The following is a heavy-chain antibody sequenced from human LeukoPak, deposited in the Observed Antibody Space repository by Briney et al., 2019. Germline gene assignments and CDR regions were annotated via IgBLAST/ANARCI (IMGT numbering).Heavy chain of an antibody. D-gene: IGHD3-22*01. CDR2: ISGSGGST. J-gene: IGHJ4*02. Sequence: GGSLRLSCAASGFTFSSYAMSWVRQAPGKGLEWVSAISGSGGSTYYADSVKGRFTISRDNSKNTLYLQMNSLRAEDTAVYYCAKRDEMRITMIVVVSFDYWGQGTPVTVSS. CDR1: GFTFSSYA. V-gene: IGHV3-23*01. CDR3: AKRDEMRITMIVVVSFDY.